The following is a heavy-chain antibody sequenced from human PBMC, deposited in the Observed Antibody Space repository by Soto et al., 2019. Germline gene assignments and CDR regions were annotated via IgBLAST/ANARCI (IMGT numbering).Heavy chain of an antibody. CDR3: ARSMKGGKNFDH. J-gene: IGHJ4*02. CDR1: GFTFSDHY. Sequence: QVELVESGGGLVKPGGSLRLSCAASGFTFSDHYMSWIRQAPGKGLEWLSYISGSNTYTDYADSVKGRFTISRDNARNSLFLQMNSLRADDTAVYYCARSMKGGKNFDHWGQGTLVTVSS. D-gene: IGHD1-26*01. CDR2: ISGSNTYT. V-gene: IGHV3-11*05.